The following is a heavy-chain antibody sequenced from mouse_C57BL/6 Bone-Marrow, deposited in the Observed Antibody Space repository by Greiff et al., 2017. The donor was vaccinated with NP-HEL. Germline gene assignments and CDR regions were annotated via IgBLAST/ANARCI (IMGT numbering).Heavy chain of an antibody. V-gene: IGHV1-72*01. J-gene: IGHJ2*01. CDR3: ARSDYDGYYVLPFFDY. Sequence: QPSCKASGYTFTSYWMHWVKQRPGRGLEWIGRIDPNSGGTKYNEKFKSKATLTVDKPSSTAYMQLSSLTSEDSAVYYCARSDYDGYYVLPFFDYGGQGTTLTVSS. CDR2: IDPNSGGT. D-gene: IGHD2-3*01. CDR1: GYTFTSYW.